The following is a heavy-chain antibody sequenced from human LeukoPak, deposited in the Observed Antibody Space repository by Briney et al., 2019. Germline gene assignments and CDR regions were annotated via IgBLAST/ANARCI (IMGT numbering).Heavy chain of an antibody. Sequence: SGGSLRLSCAASGVIISSYAMSWVRQAPGKGLEWVSAINGRGDNTYYADFVKGRFTISRDNSKSTVYLQMNSLRTEDTAVYYCAKDRVSPGFNWFDPRGQGTLVTVSS. V-gene: IGHV3-23*01. D-gene: IGHD2/OR15-2a*01. CDR1: GVIISSYA. J-gene: IGHJ5*02. CDR3: AKDRVSPGFNWFDP. CDR2: INGRGDNT.